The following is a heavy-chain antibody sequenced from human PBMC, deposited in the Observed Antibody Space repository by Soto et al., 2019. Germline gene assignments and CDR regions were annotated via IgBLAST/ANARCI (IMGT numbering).Heavy chain of an antibody. D-gene: IGHD2-15*01. CDR3: ARCGPSVVVVAAIDDYFQH. V-gene: IGHV1-69*01. CDR1: VVPCSSYA. J-gene: IGHJ1*01. Sequence: QVQLVQSGAEVKKPGSSVKVSCKASVVPCSSYAISWVRHAPGQGLEWMGGIIPIFGTANYAKKFQGRVTSTADESTSTAYMELSSLRSEDTSVYYCARCGPSVVVVAAIDDYFQHWGQGTLVTVSS. CDR2: IIPIFGTA.